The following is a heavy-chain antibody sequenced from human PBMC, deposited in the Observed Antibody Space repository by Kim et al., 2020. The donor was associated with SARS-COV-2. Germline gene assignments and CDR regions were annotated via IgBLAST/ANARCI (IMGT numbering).Heavy chain of an antibody. CDR1: GGTFSSYA. CDR3: ARGMVRTETDYYYYGMDV. Sequence: SVKVSCKASGGTFSSYAISWVRQAPGQGLEWMGRIIPILGIANYAQKFQGRVTITADKSTSTAYMELSSLRSEDTAVYYCARGMVRTETDYYYYGMDVWGQGTTVTVSS. V-gene: IGHV1-69*04. D-gene: IGHD3-10*01. J-gene: IGHJ6*02. CDR2: IIPILGIA.